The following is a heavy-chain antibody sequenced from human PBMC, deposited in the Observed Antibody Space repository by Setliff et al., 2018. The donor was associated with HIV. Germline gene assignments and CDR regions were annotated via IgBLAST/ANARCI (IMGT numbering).Heavy chain of an antibody. V-gene: IGHV4-39*01. Sequence: SETLSLTCTVSGGSISNSDFYWGWIRQSPGKGLEWIGSIYYRGATYYNPTLQSRVTISADTSRDQFYLKLTSVTAADTAIYYCARPYDSLYGWGQGVLVTVSS. CDR3: ARPYDSLYG. CDR2: IYYRGAT. CDR1: GGSISNSDFY. J-gene: IGHJ4*02. D-gene: IGHD3-22*01.